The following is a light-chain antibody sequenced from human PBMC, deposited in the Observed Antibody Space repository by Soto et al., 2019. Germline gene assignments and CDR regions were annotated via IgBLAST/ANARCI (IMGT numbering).Light chain of an antibody. CDR1: QSVSSN. V-gene: IGKV3-15*01. J-gene: IGKJ3*01. Sequence: EIVMTQSPATLSVSPGERATLSCRASQSVSSNLAWYQQKPGQAPRLLIYGASTSATGIPARFSGSGSGTEFTLTISSLQSEDFAVYYCQQYNNWIFTFGPGTKVDIK. CDR3: QQYNNWIFT. CDR2: GAS.